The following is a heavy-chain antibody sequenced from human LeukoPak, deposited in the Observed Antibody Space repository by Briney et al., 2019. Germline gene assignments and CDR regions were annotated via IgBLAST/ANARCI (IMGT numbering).Heavy chain of an antibody. D-gene: IGHD6-13*01. CDR2: IYYSGST. J-gene: IGHJ4*02. V-gene: IGHV4-59*01. Sequence: SETLSLTCTVSGGSISSYYWSWIRQPPGKGLEWIGYIYYSGSTNYNPSLKSRVTISVDTSKNQFSLKLSSVTAADTAVYYCATTPEYGSRWYNLDYWGQGTLVTVSS. CDR3: ATTPEYGSRWYNLDY. CDR1: GGSISSYY.